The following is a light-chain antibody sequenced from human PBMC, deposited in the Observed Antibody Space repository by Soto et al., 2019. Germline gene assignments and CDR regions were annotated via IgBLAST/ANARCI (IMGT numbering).Light chain of an antibody. Sequence: DFQMTQSPSTLSASVGDRVTITCRASQNIRSRLAWYQQKPGKAPKLLIYDATSLESGVPQRFSGSGSGTEFTLTTSRLKNDAFSTYSCQPYHSYWPCGQGTKVDIK. J-gene: IGKJ1*01. CDR2: DAT. CDR1: QNIRSR. V-gene: IGKV1-5*01. CDR3: QPYHSYWP.